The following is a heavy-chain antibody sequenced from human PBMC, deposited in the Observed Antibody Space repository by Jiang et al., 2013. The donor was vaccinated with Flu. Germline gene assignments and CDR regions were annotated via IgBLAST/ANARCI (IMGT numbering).Heavy chain of an antibody. Sequence: SQKFQGRVTITRDTSASTAYMELSSLRSEDTAVYYCARDRYEDSMVAFGYWGQGTLVTVSS. J-gene: IGHJ4*02. CDR3: ARDRYEDSMVAFGY. D-gene: IGHD5-12*01. V-gene: IGHV1-3*01.